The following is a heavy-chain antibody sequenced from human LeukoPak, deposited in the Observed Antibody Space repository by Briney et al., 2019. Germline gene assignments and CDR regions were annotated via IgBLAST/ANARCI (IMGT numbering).Heavy chain of an antibody. CDR2: IYYSGST. D-gene: IGHD3-3*01. V-gene: IGHV4-30-4*08. CDR1: GGSISSGDYY. J-gene: IGHJ6*03. Sequence: PSETLSLTCTVSGGSISSGDYYWSWIRQPPGKGLEWIGYIYYSGSTYYNPSLKSRVTISVDTSKNQFSLKLSSVTAADTAVYYCARGPVDYDFWSGYYMDVWGKGTTVTVSS. CDR3: ARGPVDYDFWSGYYMDV.